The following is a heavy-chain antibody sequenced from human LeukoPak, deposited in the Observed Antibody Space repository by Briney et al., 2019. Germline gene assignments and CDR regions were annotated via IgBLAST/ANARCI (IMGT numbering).Heavy chain of an antibody. CDR3: ARNERYSSGWYPSGYYYMDV. D-gene: IGHD6-19*01. CDR1: GYTCTCYY. Sequence: ASVKVSCKASGYTCTCYYMHWVRQAPGQGLEWMGWINPNSGGTNYAQKFQGRVTMTRDTSISTAYMELSRLRSDATAVYYCARNERYSSGWYPSGYYYMDVWGKGTTVTVSS. V-gene: IGHV1-2*02. J-gene: IGHJ6*03. CDR2: INPNSGGT.